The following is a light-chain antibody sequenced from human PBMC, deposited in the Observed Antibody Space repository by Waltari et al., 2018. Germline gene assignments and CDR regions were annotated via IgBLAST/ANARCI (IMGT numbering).Light chain of an antibody. CDR3: RAWGTGTVV. CDR1: SGHSNHA. Sequence: QVVLTQSPSASASLGASVKLTCTLSSGHSNHAIAWHQQQPEKGPRYLLTVYSDGSHNKGYGSPDRFSGARSGAERYLSISGLQAEDEADYYCRAWGTGTVVFGGGTELTVL. CDR2: VYSDGSH. J-gene: IGLJ2*01. V-gene: IGLV4-69*01.